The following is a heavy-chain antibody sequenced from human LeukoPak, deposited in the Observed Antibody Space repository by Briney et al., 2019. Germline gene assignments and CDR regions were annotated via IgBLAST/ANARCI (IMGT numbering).Heavy chain of an antibody. V-gene: IGHV1-24*01. D-gene: IGHD3-22*01. CDR3: ATSSPPAYYYDSSGRDFDL. CDR1: GYTLTELS. CDR2: FDPEDGET. Sequence: ASVKVSCKVSGYTLTELSMHWVRQAPGKGLEWMGGFDPEDGETIYAQKFQGRVTMTEDTSTDTAYMGLSSLRSEDTAVYYCATSSPPAYYYDSSGRDFDLWGRGTLVTVSS. J-gene: IGHJ2*01.